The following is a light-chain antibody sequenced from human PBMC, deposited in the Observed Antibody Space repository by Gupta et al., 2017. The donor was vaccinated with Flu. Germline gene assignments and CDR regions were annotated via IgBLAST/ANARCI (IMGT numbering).Light chain of an antibody. CDR2: KDS. Sequence: SPGKTARITGSGDGLEQKYVRWVQQKPGQALLLVIYKDSERPSGIPERFSGSSSGTTVTLTINGAQVEDEADYYCYSTPDGNGVFGGGTKLTVL. V-gene: IGLV3-27*01. J-gene: IGLJ3*02. CDR1: GLEQKY. CDR3: YSTPDGNGV.